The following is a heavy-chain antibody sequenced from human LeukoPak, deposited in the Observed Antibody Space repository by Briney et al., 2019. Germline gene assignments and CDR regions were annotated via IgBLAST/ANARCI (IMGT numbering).Heavy chain of an antibody. CDR1: GGSTSSYY. J-gene: IGHJ4*02. V-gene: IGHV4-59*01. CDR2: IYYSGST. D-gene: IGHD6-13*01. Sequence: SETLSLTCTVSGGSTSSYYWSWIRQPPGKGLEWIGYIYYSGSTNYNPSLKSRVTISVDTSKNQFSLKLSSVTAADTAVYYCARSRYSSSWYPPIYYFDYWGQGTLVTVSS. CDR3: ARSRYSSSWYPPIYYFDY.